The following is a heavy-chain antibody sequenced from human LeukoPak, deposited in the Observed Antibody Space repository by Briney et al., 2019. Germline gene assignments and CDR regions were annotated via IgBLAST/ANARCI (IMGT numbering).Heavy chain of an antibody. Sequence: SVKVPCKASGGTFSSYAISWVRQAPGQGLEWMGGIIPIFGTANYAQKFQGRVTITTDESTSTAYMELSSLRSEDTALYYCARDDYFDWTPNNWFDPWGQGTLVTVSS. CDR3: ARDDYFDWTPNNWFDP. CDR1: GGTFSSYA. V-gene: IGHV1-69*05. CDR2: IIPIFGTA. J-gene: IGHJ5*02. D-gene: IGHD3-9*01.